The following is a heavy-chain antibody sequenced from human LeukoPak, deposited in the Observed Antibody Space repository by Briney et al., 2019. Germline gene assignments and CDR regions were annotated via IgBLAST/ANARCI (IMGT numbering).Heavy chain of an antibody. CDR1: GFTFSSYA. V-gene: IGHV3-30-3*02. D-gene: IGHD6-13*01. Sequence: GGSLRLSCAASGFTFSSYAMHWVRQAPGKGLEWVAVISYDGSNKYYADSVKGRFTISRDNAKNSLYLQMNSLRAEDTALYYCAKDIAAAGPGYIDYWGQGTLVTVSS. CDR2: ISYDGSNK. J-gene: IGHJ4*02. CDR3: AKDIAAAGPGYIDY.